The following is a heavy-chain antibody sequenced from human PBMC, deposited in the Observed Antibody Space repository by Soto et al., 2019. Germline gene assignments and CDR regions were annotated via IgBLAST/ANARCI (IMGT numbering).Heavy chain of an antibody. V-gene: IGHV3-30*04. Sequence: GGSLRLSCAASGFTFSSYAMHWVHQAPGKGLEWVAVISYDGSNKYYADSVKGRFTISRDNSKNTLYLQMNSLRAEDTTVYYCARDLYGGDYYYYGMDVWGQGTTVTVSS. CDR1: GFTFSSYA. CDR2: ISYDGSNK. CDR3: ARDLYGGDYYYYGMDV. D-gene: IGHD4-17*01. J-gene: IGHJ6*02.